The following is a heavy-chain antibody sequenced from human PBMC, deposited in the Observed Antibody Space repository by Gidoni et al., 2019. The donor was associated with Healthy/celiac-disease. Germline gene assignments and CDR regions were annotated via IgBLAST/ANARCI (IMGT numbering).Heavy chain of an antibody. V-gene: IGHV3-23*01. CDR2: ISGSGGST. D-gene: IGHD3-22*01. Sequence: EVQLLESGGGLVQPGGSLRLSCAASGFTFSSYAMIWVRQAPGKGLEWVSAISGSGGSTYYADSVKGRFTISRDNSKNTLYLQMNSLRAEDTAVYYCAKDHRLYYYDSSGYYTPGAFDIWGQGTMVTVSS. CDR1: GFTFSSYA. CDR3: AKDHRLYYYDSSGYYTPGAFDI. J-gene: IGHJ3*02.